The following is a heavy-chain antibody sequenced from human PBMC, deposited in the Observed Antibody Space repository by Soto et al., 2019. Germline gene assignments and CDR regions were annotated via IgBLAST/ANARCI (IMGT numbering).Heavy chain of an antibody. CDR3: ARVVDYGDYLNWFDP. J-gene: IGHJ5*02. Sequence: EVQLLESGGGLVQPGGSLRLSCAASGFTFSSYAMSWVHQAPGKGLEWVSAISGSGGSTYYADSVKGRFTISRDNSKNTLYLQMNSLRAEDTAVYYCARVVDYGDYLNWFDPWGQGTLVTVSS. CDR1: GFTFSSYA. D-gene: IGHD4-17*01. V-gene: IGHV3-23*01. CDR2: ISGSGGST.